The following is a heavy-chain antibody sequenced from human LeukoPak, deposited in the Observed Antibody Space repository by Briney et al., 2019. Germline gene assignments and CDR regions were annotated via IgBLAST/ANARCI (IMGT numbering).Heavy chain of an antibody. CDR3: ARGYSSSWYDWFDP. Sequence: GGSLRLSCAASGFTFSSYWMHWVRQAPGKGLVWVSRINSDGGRTTYADSVKGRFTISRDNAKNTLYLQMNSLRAEDTAVYYCARGYSSSWYDWFDPWGQGTLVTVSS. CDR2: INSDGGRT. J-gene: IGHJ5*02. CDR1: GFTFSSYW. D-gene: IGHD6-13*01. V-gene: IGHV3-74*01.